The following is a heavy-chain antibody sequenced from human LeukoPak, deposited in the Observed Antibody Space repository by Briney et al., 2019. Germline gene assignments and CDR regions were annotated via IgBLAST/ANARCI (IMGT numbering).Heavy chain of an antibody. CDR2: IRYDGSNK. D-gene: IGHD4-11*01. V-gene: IGHV3-30*02. CDR1: GFTFSSYG. CDR3: AKDWGPRFGNYAGGDAFDI. J-gene: IGHJ3*02. Sequence: GGSLRLSCAASGFTFSSYGMHWVRQAPGKGLEWVAFIRYDGSNKYYADSVKGRFTISRDNSKNTLYLQMNSPRAEDTAVYYCAKDWGPRFGNYAGGDAFDIWGQGTMVTLSS.